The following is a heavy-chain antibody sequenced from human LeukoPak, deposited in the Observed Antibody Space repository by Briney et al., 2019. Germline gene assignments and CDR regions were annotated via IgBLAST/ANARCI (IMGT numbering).Heavy chain of an antibody. V-gene: IGHV4-34*01. CDR2: INHSGST. J-gene: IGHJ5*02. D-gene: IGHD1-14*01. CDR3: ARKPEQAAWFDP. CDR1: GGSFSGYY. Sequence: SETLSLTCAVYGGSFSGYYWSWIRQPPGKGLEWIGEINHSGSTNYNPSLKGRVTISVDTSKNQFSLKLSSVTAADTAVYYCARKPEQAAWFDPWGQGTLVTVSS.